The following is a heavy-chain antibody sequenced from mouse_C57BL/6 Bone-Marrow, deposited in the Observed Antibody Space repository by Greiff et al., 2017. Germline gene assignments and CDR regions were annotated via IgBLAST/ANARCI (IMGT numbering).Heavy chain of an antibody. CDR3: AITGGAPSGFAY. V-gene: IGHV1-53*01. CDR2: INPSSGGT. Sequence: QVQLQQPGTELVKPGASVKLSCKASGYTFTSYWMHWVKQRPGQGLEWVGNINPSSGGTNYNEKLKSKVTLTVDNSSSTAYMQLSSLTSEDSAVYCCAITGGAPSGFAYWGRGTLVTVSA. CDR1: GYTFTSYW. J-gene: IGHJ3*01.